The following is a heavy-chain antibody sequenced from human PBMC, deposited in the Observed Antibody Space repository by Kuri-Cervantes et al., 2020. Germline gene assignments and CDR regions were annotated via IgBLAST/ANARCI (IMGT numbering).Heavy chain of an antibody. D-gene: IGHD6-19*01. CDR1: GGSFRGYY. CDR2: INHSGST. Sequence: SETLSLTCAIYGGSFRGYYWSWIRQPPGKGLEWIGEINHSGSTKYNPSLKSRVTISVDTSKNQFSLKLSSVTAADTAVYYCARHVRYSSGWYTLWNWGQGTLVTVSS. V-gene: IGHV4-34*01. CDR3: ARHVRYSSGWYTLWN. J-gene: IGHJ4*02.